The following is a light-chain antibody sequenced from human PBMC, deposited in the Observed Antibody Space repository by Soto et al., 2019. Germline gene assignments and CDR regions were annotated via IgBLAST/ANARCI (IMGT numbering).Light chain of an antibody. Sequence: DIQLTQSPSTLSASVGDRVTITCRASQSVTDWLAWYQQKPGKAPKLLIYDASSMQSGVPSRFSGSGSGTEFSLTISCLQPDDVATYYCQQYYRSCTFGQGTKVEIK. CDR1: QSVTDW. CDR3: QQYYRSCT. J-gene: IGKJ2*02. CDR2: DAS. V-gene: IGKV1-5*01.